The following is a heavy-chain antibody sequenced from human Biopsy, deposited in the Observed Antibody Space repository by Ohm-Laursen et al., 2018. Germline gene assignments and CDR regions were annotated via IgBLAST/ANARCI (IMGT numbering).Heavy chain of an antibody. Sequence: SETLSLTWIVSGGSISSYYWSWIRQPPGKGLEWIGYIYYTGSTNYNPSLKSRVTISVDTSMNHLSLKLTSVTAADTAVYYCAKHGSGWTGDDAFHIWGQGTMVTVSS. J-gene: IGHJ3*02. CDR2: IYYTGST. V-gene: IGHV4-59*08. CDR1: GGSISSYY. D-gene: IGHD6-19*01. CDR3: AKHGSGWTGDDAFHI.